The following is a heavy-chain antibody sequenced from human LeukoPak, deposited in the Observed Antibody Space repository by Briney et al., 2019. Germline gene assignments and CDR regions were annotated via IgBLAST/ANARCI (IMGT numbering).Heavy chain of an antibody. CDR3: AREGGSYRYTYDY. CDR2: ISGSGFRT. CDR1: GFTFGSYA. J-gene: IGHJ4*02. D-gene: IGHD3-16*02. Sequence: GGSLRLSCAASGFTFGSYAMSWVRQAPGKGLEWVSAISGSGFRTYYADSVKGRFTISRDNSKNTLYLQMNSLRAEDTAVYYCAREGGSYRYTYDYWGQGTLVTVSS. V-gene: IGHV3-23*01.